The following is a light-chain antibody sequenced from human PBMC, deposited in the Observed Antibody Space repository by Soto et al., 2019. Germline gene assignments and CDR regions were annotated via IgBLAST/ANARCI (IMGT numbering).Light chain of an antibody. CDR2: GAS. V-gene: IGKV3-20*01. CDR1: QTVTSNY. Sequence: EIVLTQSPGTLSLSPGERATLSCRASQTVTSNYLAWYQRKPGHAPRLLLYGASSRATDIPDRFSGSGSGTDFTLTITRLEPEDFAVYFCQQYAGSPSTFGQGTKVEIK. CDR3: QQYAGSPST. J-gene: IGKJ1*01.